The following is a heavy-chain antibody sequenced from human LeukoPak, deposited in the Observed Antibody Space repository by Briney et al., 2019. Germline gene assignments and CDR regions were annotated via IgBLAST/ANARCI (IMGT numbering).Heavy chain of an antibody. CDR3: ATYIVGAYNWCDP. CDR1: GGSISSYY. V-gene: IGHV4-59*01. J-gene: IGHJ5*02. CDR2: IHDSGST. Sequence: SETLSLTCAVSGGSISSYYWSWIRQPPGKGLEWIGYIHDSGSTNYNPSLNNRVTFSLDTSKNQFFLKLSSVTAADTAVYYCATYIVGAYNWCDPWGREPWSPSPQ. D-gene: IGHD1-26*01.